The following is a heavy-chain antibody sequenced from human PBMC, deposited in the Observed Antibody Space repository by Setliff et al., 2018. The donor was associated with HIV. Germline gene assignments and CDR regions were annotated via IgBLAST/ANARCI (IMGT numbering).Heavy chain of an antibody. Sequence: SETLSLTCAVYGGSFSGYYWSWIRQPPGKGLEWIGEINHSGSTKYNPSLKSRVTVSIQTSRSQFSLTLRSVTAADTATYYCARDLASSYFDFWGQGALVTVSS. CDR1: GGSFSGYY. J-gene: IGHJ4*02. V-gene: IGHV4-34*01. CDR3: ARDLASSYFDF. D-gene: IGHD3-16*01. CDR2: INHSGST.